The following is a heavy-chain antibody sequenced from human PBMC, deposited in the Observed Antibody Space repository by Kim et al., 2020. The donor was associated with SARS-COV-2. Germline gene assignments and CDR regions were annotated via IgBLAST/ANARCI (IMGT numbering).Heavy chain of an antibody. Sequence: GGSLRLSCAASGFTFTDYYMSWIRQAPGKGLEWVSYISAIESTIYYADSEKGRFTASRDNAKNSVYLQMNSLRAEDTAVYYCARVTTPPTDYWGQGTLVTVSS. J-gene: IGHJ4*02. CDR3: ARVTTPPTDY. CDR2: ISAIESTI. D-gene: IGHD4-4*01. V-gene: IGHV3-11*01. CDR1: GFTFTDYY.